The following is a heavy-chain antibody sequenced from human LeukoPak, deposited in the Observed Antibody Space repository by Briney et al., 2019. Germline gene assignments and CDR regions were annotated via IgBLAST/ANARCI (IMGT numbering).Heavy chain of an antibody. CDR1: GFTFSSYA. CDR3: ARDRQYYYDSSGFVY. Sequence: GGSLRLSCAASGFTFSSYAMHWVRQAPGKGLEWVAVISYDGSNKYYADSVKGRFTISRDNSKNTLHLQMNSLRAEDTAVYYCARDRQYYYDSSGFVYWGQGTLVTVPS. CDR2: ISYDGSNK. D-gene: IGHD3-22*01. J-gene: IGHJ4*02. V-gene: IGHV3-30*04.